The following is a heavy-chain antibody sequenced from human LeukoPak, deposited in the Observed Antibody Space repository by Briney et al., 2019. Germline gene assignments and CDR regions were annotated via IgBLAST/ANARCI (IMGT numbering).Heavy chain of an antibody. CDR1: GYTLTSYG. CDR3: ARFVDQVVVPAAHPDQGDFDY. D-gene: IGHD2-2*01. V-gene: IGHV1-18*01. CDR2: ISAYNGNT. Sequence: ASVKVSCKASGYTLTSYGISWVRQAPGQGLEWMGWISAYNGNTNYAQKLQGRVTMTTDTSTSTAYMELRSLRSDDTAVYYCARFVDQVVVPAAHPDQGDFDYWGQGTLVTVSS. J-gene: IGHJ4*02.